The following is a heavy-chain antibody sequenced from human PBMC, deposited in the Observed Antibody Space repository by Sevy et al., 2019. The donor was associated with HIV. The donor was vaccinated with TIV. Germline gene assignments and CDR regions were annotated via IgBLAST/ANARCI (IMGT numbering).Heavy chain of an antibody. CDR3: AREGDLRYFDF. CDR1: KFTFSDYY. CDR2: ISNSGSTI. V-gene: IGHV3-11*01. D-gene: IGHD3-10*01. J-gene: IGHJ2*01. Sequence: GGSLRLSCAASKFTFSDYYMSWIHQAPGKGLEWVSYISNSGSTIYYADSVKGRFTISRDNAQSSMYLQMNRLRAEDTAVYYCAREGDLRYFDFWGRGTLVTVSS.